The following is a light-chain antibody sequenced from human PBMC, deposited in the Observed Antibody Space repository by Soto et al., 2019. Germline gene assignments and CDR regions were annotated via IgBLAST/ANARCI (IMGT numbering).Light chain of an antibody. J-gene: IGKJ1*01. CDR2: WAS. V-gene: IGKV4-1*01. Sequence: DIVMTQSPDSLAVSLGERATINCKSSQSVLYSSNNKNYLAWYQQKPGQPPKLLIYWASTRESGVPDRFSGSGSGTDFTLNIRSLQAEDVAFSYGQQYYSTPPTFGHGTKVEI. CDR1: QSVLYSSNNKNY. CDR3: QQYYSTPPT.